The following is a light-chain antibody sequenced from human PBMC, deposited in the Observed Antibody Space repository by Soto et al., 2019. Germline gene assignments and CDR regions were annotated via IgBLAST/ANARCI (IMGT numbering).Light chain of an antibody. CDR3: QLYNSYSEA. CDR2: KAS. CDR1: QTISSW. J-gene: IGKJ1*01. Sequence: DIQVTQSPSTPSGSVGDRVTITCRASQTISSWLAWYQQKPGKAPKLLIYKASTLNSGVPSRFSGSGSGTEFTLTISSLQPGDFATYYCQLYNSYSEAFGQGTNVEI. V-gene: IGKV1-5*03.